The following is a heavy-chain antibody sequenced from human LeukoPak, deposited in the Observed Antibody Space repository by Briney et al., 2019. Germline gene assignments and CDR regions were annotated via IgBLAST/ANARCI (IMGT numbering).Heavy chain of an antibody. D-gene: IGHD3-3*01. CDR3: ARVSNFWSGYPPRYYYYGMDV. J-gene: IGHJ6*02. Sequence: ASVKVSCKASGGTFSSYAISWVRQAPGQGLERMGRIIPILGIANYAQKFQGRVTITADKSTSTAYMELSSLRSEDTAVYYCARVSNFWSGYPPRYYYYGMDVWGQGTTVTVSS. V-gene: IGHV1-69*04. CDR2: IIPILGIA. CDR1: GGTFSSYA.